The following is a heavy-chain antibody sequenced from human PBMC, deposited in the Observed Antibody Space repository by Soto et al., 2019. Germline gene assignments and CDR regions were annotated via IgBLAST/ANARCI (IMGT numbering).Heavy chain of an antibody. V-gene: IGHV3-48*01. J-gene: IGHJ4*02. CDR1: GFTFSSYS. Sequence: GGSLRLSCAASGFTFSSYSMNWVRQAPGKGLEWVSYISSSSSTIYYADSVKGRFTISRDNTKNSLYLQMNSLRAEDTAVYYCARDPYYDILTGYYESNYFDYWGQGTLVTVSS. CDR2: ISSSSSTI. D-gene: IGHD3-9*01. CDR3: ARDPYYDILTGYYESNYFDY.